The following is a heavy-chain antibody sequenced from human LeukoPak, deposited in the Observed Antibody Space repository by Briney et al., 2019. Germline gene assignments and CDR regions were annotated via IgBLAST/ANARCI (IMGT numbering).Heavy chain of an antibody. V-gene: IGHV1-18*01. J-gene: IGHJ4*02. Sequence: ASVKVSCKSSGYTFTTYGITWVRQAPGQGLEWMGWISTDNGDTNYAQKLQGRVTMTEDTSTDTAYMELSSLRSEDTAVYYCATIPVPAAIPVDYWGQGTLVTVSS. CDR2: ISTDNGDT. CDR1: GYTFTTYG. CDR3: ATIPVPAAIPVDY. D-gene: IGHD2-2*02.